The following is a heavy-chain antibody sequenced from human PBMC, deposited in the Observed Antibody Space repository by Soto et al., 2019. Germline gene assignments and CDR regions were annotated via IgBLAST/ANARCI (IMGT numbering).Heavy chain of an antibody. CDR1: GGTFSSYT. D-gene: IGHD1-1*01. CDR3: ARSNHRLLQLGYFDL. J-gene: IGHJ2*01. CDR2: IIPIVGTA. V-gene: IGHV1-69*12. Sequence: QVQLVQSGAEVKKPGSSVTVSCKASGGTFSSYTISWVRQAPGQGLECMGGIIPIVGTANYAQKFQGRVTITADESTSTAYMELRSLRLEDTAVYYCARSNHRLLQLGYFDLWGRGTLVTVSS.